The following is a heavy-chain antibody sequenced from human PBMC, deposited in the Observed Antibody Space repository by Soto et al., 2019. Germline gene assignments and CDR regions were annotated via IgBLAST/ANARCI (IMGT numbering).Heavy chain of an antibody. CDR2: IFSNDEK. V-gene: IGHV2-26*01. CDR1: GFSLSNARMG. CDR3: ARVIVATADYYYYYMDV. J-gene: IGHJ6*03. Sequence: QVTLKESGPVLVKPTETLTLTCTVSGFSLSNARMGVSWIRQPPGKALEWLAHIFSNDEKSYSTALKGRLTISKDTSKSQVVLTTTNMDPVDTATYYCARVIVATADYYYYYMDVWGNGTTVTVSS. D-gene: IGHD5-12*01.